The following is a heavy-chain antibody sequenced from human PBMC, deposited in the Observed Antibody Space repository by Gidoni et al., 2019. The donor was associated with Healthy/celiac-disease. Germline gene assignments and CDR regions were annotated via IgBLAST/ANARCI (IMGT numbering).Heavy chain of an antibody. D-gene: IGHD3-10*01. V-gene: IGHV1-69*06. CDR1: GGTFSSYA. J-gene: IGHJ6*02. CDR2: IIPIFGTA. Sequence: QVQLVQSGAEVKKPGSSVKVSCKASGGTFSSYAISWVRQAPGQGLEWMGGIIPIFGTANYAQKFQGRVTITADKSTSTAYMELSSLRSEDTAVYYCAREVGGGGSGHGPHYYYYYGMDVWGQGTTVTVSS. CDR3: AREVGGGGSGHGPHYYYYYGMDV.